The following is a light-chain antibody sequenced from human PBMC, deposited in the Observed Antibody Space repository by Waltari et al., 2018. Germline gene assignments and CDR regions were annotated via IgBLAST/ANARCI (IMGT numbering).Light chain of an antibody. J-gene: IGKJ1*01. CDR2: HAS. CDR1: QSIATY. CDR3: QQRSNWRT. V-gene: IGKV3-11*01. Sequence: EIVLTQSPATLSLSPGDSATLSCRASQSIATYLAWFQHKPGQAPRLLIYHASTRATGIPARFRGSGSGTDFTLTINSLEPEDFAVYYCQQRSNWRTFGQGTKVEVK.